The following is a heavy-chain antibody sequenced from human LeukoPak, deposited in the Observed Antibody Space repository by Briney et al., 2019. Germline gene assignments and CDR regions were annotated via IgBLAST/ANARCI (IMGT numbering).Heavy chain of an antibody. CDR2: IYYSGST. CDR3: ARDKYYYDSSASIRFDY. Sequence: SETLSLTCAVYGGSFSGYYWSWIRQPPGKGLEWIGSIYYSGSTYYNPSLKSRVTISVDTSKNQFSLKLSSVTAADTAVYYCARDKYYYDSSASIRFDYWGQGTLVTVSS. CDR1: GGSFSGYY. J-gene: IGHJ4*02. V-gene: IGHV4-34*01. D-gene: IGHD3-22*01.